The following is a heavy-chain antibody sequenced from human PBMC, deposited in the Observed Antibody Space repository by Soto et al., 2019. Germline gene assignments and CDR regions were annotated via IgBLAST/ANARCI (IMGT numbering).Heavy chain of an antibody. V-gene: IGHV3-73*01. CDR2: IRSKANSYAT. Sequence: GGSLRLSCAASGFTFSGSAMHWVRQASGKGLEWVGRIRSKANSYATAYAASVKGRFTISRDDSKNTAYLQMNSLKTEDTAVYYCTRPGTGGRLVDYWGQGTLVTVSS. CDR3: TRPGTGGRLVDY. CDR1: GFTFSGSA. D-gene: IGHD7-27*01. J-gene: IGHJ4*02.